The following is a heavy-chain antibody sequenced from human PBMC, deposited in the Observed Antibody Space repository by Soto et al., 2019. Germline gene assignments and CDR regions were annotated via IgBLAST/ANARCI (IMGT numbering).Heavy chain of an antibody. D-gene: IGHD6-19*01. CDR3: ARERGEYDSGWYIDR. CDR1: GLAFSTYW. CDR2: INFEGSTT. V-gene: IGHV3-74*01. Sequence: GGSLRLSCEASGLAFSTYWMHWVRQAPGKGLVWVARINFEGSTTTYADSVKGRFIISRDNAKNTLFVQMDSPRDEDTAIYYCARERGEYDSGWYIDRWGQGTLVTVSS. J-gene: IGHJ5*02.